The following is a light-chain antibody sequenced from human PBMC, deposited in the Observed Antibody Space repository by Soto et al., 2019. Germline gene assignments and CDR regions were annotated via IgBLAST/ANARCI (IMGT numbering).Light chain of an antibody. J-gene: IGKJ1*01. CDR3: HHFGSLPET. Sequence: EVVLTQSPGTLSLSPGERVTLSCRASQSVASSYLAWYQQKPGRAPRLLFYSASSRATGIPDRFSGSGSGTDFTLTISRLEPEDFVAYYCHHFGSLPETFGQGTNVE. CDR1: QSVASSY. CDR2: SAS. V-gene: IGKV3-20*01.